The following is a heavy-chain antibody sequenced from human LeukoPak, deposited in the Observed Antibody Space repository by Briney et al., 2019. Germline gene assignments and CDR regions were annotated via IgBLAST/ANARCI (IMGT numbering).Heavy chain of an antibody. CDR1: GFTFDASA. J-gene: IGHJ4*02. CDR2: ISWNSGNI. D-gene: IGHD6-13*01. CDR3: AKDWGGYSNTYSPFHY. V-gene: IGHV3-9*01. Sequence: GGSLRLSCAASGFTFDASAMHWVRQAPGKGLEWVSSISWNSGNIGYADSVKGRFTISRDNAKNSLYLQMNSLRAEDTALHYCAKDWGGYSNTYSPFHYWGQGTLVTVSS.